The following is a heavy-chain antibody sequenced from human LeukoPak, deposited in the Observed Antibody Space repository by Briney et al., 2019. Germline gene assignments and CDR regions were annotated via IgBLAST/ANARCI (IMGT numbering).Heavy chain of an antibody. CDR1: GFTFSSYA. D-gene: IGHD6-19*01. Sequence: GGSLRLSCAASGFTFSSYAMHWVRQAPGKGLEYVSAISSNGGSTYYANSVKCRFTISRDNSKNTLYLQMGSLRAEDMAVYYCARDPRIAVAENYYYYYGMDVWGQGTTVTVSS. V-gene: IGHV3-64*01. CDR2: ISSNGGST. CDR3: ARDPRIAVAENYYYYYGMDV. J-gene: IGHJ6*02.